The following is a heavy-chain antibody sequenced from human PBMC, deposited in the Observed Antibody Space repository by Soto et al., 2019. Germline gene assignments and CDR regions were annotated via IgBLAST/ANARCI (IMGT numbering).Heavy chain of an antibody. V-gene: IGHV4-30-4*01. CDR2: IFYIGNA. CDR3: VRKTGPTFLGSFFDH. D-gene: IGHD1-26*01. J-gene: IGHJ4*02. CDR1: GVSITSGDNY. Sequence: SETLSLTCTVSGVSITSGDNYWSWIRQPPGKGQAWIGYIFYIGNAYYNPSLQSRVTISVDTSRNQFSLRLTSVMAADTAVYYCVRKTGPTFLGSFFDHWGQGTLLTVSS.